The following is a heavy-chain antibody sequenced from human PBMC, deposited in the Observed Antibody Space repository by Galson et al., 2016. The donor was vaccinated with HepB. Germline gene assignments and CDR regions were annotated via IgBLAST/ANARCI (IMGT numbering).Heavy chain of an antibody. D-gene: IGHD1-1*01. CDR3: AKTVCITTVSGFDY. CDR1: GFTFSSYA. J-gene: IGHJ4*02. CDR2: ITYDGSTK. V-gene: IGHV3-30*18. Sequence: SLRLSCAASGFTFSSYAMHWVRQAPGKGLEWVSVITYDGSTKYYADSVKGRFTITRDNSKNTLYLQMNSLRAEDTAVYYCAKTVCITTVSGFDYWGQGTLVTVSS.